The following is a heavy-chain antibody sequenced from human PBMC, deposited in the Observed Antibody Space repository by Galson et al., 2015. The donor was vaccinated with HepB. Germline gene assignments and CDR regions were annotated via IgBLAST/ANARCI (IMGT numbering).Heavy chain of an antibody. CDR1: GFTFSNAW. V-gene: IGHV3-15*07. CDR3: TTKVYGSASLFYYYMDV. D-gene: IGHD3-10*01. Sequence: SLRLSCAASGFTFSNAWMNWVRQAPGKGLEWVGRIKSKTEGGTADYAAPVKGRFTISRADSKNTLYLQMNSLKTEDTAVYYCTTKVYGSASLFYYYMDVWGKGTTVTVSS. CDR2: IKSKTEGGTA. J-gene: IGHJ6*03.